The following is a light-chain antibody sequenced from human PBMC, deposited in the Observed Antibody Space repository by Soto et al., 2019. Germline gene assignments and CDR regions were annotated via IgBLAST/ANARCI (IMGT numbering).Light chain of an antibody. CDR2: RNN. CDR1: RSNIGRNY. CDR3: ASWDDDLNGQV. Sequence: QSVLTQPPSASGTPGQRVSISCSGSRSNIGRNYVYWYQQLPGTAPKLLIQRNNEQPSGVPDRFSGSKSGTSVSLAISGRRSEDEETSYCASWDDDLNGQVFGGGTQLTVL. J-gene: IGLJ3*02. V-gene: IGLV1-47*01.